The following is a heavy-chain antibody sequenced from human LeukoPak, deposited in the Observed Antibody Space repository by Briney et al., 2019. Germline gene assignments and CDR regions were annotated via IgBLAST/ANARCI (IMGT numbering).Heavy chain of an antibody. V-gene: IGHV4-59*11. CDR3: ARDLVTVTKGFDS. Sequence: SETLSLTCALSAESLSSHYWTWIRQPPGKGLEWIGYISYIGSTNYNPSLKSRITISIDTSKNQFSLKLSSVTAADTGVYYCARDLVTVTKGFDSWGQGTMVSVSS. CDR2: ISYIGST. CDR1: AESLSSHY. J-gene: IGHJ3*02. D-gene: IGHD4-17*01.